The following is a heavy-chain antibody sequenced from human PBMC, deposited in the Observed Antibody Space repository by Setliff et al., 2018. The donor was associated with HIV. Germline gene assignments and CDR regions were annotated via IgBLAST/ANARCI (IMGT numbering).Heavy chain of an antibody. V-gene: IGHV3-30*04. Sequence: SVRPSFAASRFTFTSYSMHWVRQAPGKGLEWVAVISHDGSIKYYADSVKGRFTSSRDNSKNTLYLQMNSLRIEDTALYYCAREINTLQGEWFDPRGQGTLVTVSS. CDR1: RFTFTSYS. J-gene: IGHJ5*02. CDR2: ISHDGSIK. CDR3: AREINTLQGEWFDP. D-gene: IGHD3-16*01.